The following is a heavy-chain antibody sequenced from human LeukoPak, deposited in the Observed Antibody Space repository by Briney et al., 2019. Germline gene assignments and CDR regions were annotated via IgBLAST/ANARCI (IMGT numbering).Heavy chain of an antibody. CDR3: ARGKGNYGDPASFDY. Sequence: GASVRVSCKASGYTFTSYGISWVRQAPGQGLEWMGWISVYNGNTNYAQTLQGRVTMTTDTSTSTVYMEVRSLRSDDTAVYYCARGKGNYGDPASFDYWGQGTLVTVSS. D-gene: IGHD4-17*01. CDR2: ISVYNGNT. CDR1: GYTFTSYG. J-gene: IGHJ4*02. V-gene: IGHV1-18*01.